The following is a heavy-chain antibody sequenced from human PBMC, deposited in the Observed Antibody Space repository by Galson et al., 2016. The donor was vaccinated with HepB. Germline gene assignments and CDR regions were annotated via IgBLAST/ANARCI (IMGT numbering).Heavy chain of an antibody. CDR3: ARNREFTGDFDY. J-gene: IGHJ4*02. V-gene: IGHV1-8*01. CDR1: GYTFTDYD. D-gene: IGHD7-27*01. Sequence: SVKVSCKASGYTFTDYDINWVRQATGQGLEWMGWMNPNTGNTGLAQKFQGRLTLTRDTSTSTAYMELSSLTSDDTAVYFCARNREFTGDFDYWGQGALVTVSS. CDR2: MNPNTGNT.